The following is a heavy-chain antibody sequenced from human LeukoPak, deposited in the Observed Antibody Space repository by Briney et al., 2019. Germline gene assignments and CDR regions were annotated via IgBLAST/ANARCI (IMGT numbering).Heavy chain of an antibody. CDR2: ISSDGSHK. CDR1: GFTFRRYA. J-gene: IGHJ4*02. V-gene: IGHV3-30*07. D-gene: IGHD5-24*01. CDR3: AGTDGYNYQRSY. Sequence: GGSLRLSCAASGFTFRRYAMHWVRQAPGKGLEWVAIISSDGSHKFYADSVKGRFTISRDKSKNTLYLQMNSLRAEDTAVYYCAGTDGYNYQRSYWGQGTLVTVSS.